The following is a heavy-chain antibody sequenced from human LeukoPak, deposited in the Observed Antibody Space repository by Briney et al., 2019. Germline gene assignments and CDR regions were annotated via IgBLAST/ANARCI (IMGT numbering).Heavy chain of an antibody. D-gene: IGHD2-2*01. CDR1: GGSISSSSYY. CDR3: ARVGAMSEIHAFDI. CDR2: IYYSGST. Sequence: SETLSLTCTVSGGSISSSSYYWGWIRQPPGKGLEGIGCIYYSGSTYYNPSLKSRVTISVDTSTNQFSLKLSSVTAADTAVYYCARVGAMSEIHAFDIWGQGTMVTVS. V-gene: IGHV4-39*07. J-gene: IGHJ3*02.